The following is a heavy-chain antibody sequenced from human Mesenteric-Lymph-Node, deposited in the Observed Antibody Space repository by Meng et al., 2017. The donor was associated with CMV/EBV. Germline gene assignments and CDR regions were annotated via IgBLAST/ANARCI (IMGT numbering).Heavy chain of an antibody. D-gene: IGHD2-15*01. CDR1: GGSFSGYY. Sequence: GSLRLSCAVYGGSFSGYYWSWIRQPPGKGLEWIGEINHSGSTNYNPSLKSRVTISVDTSKNQFSLKLSSVTAADTAVYYCARVGYCSGGSCAFDYWGQGTLVTVSS. J-gene: IGHJ4*02. CDR3: ARVGYCSGGSCAFDY. CDR2: INHSGST. V-gene: IGHV4-34*01.